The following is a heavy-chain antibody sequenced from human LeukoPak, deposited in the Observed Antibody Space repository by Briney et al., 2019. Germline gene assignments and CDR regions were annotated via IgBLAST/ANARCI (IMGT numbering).Heavy chain of an antibody. CDR3: ARGPGPLQQERLEAFDI. Sequence: PSETLSLTCTVSGGSISSYYWSWIRQPAGTGLEWIGRIYTCGSTNYNPSLKRRVTMSVDTSQNHFSLSLRSVTAADTAVYYCARGPGPLQQERLEAFDIWGLGTVVTVSS. D-gene: IGHD1-1*01. CDR2: IYTCGST. CDR1: GGSISSYY. J-gene: IGHJ3*02. V-gene: IGHV4-4*07.